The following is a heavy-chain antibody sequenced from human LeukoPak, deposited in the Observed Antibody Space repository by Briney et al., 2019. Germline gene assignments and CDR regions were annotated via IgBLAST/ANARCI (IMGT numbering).Heavy chain of an antibody. CDR1: GFSFSSYA. CDR3: VGHSDY. D-gene: IGHD3-16*01. V-gene: IGHV3-7*01. CDR2: IKQDGSEK. Sequence: GGSLRLSCATSGFSFSSYAMSWVRQAPGKGLEWVANIKQDGSEKYYVDSVKGRFTISRDNAKNSLYLQMNSLRAEDTAVYYCVGHSDYWGQGTLVTVSS. J-gene: IGHJ4*02.